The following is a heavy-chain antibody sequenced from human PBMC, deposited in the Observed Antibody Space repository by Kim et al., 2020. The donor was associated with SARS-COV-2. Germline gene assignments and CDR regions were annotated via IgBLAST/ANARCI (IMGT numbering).Heavy chain of an antibody. CDR1: GFPFSNYG. Sequence: GGSLRLSCAASGFPFSNYGMNWVRQTPGKGLEWVASISEDSSATYYADSVKGRFTISRDTSNTLFLQMSSLRVDDTPLYYCGRDNPKPYGDIDYWGHGT. CDR2: ISEDSSAT. D-gene: IGHD4-17*01. J-gene: IGHJ4*01. CDR3: GRDNPKPYGDIDY. V-gene: IGHV3-23*01.